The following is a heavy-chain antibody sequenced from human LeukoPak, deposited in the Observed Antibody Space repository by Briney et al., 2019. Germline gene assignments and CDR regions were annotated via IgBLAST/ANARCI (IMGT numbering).Heavy chain of an antibody. V-gene: IGHV5-51*01. CDR2: IYPGDSDT. J-gene: IGHJ4*02. CDR3: ARLSVAAAGAKYFDY. CDR1: GYSFTSYW. Sequence: GESLKISCKGSGYSFTSYWIGWVRQMPGKGLEWMGIIYPGDSDTRYSPSFQGQVTISADKSISTAYLQWSSLKASDTAMYYCARLSVAAAGAKYFDYWGQGILVTVSS. D-gene: IGHD6-13*01.